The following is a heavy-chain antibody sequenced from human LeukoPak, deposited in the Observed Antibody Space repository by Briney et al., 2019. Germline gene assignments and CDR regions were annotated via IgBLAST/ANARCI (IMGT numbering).Heavy chain of an antibody. Sequence: PSETLSLTCAVYGGSFSGYYWSWIRQPPGKGLEWIGEINHSGSTNYNPSLKSRVTISVDTSKNQFSLKLSSVTAADTAVYYCARDPSRGYANNWFDPWGQGTLVTVSS. V-gene: IGHV4-34*01. CDR1: GGSFSGYY. CDR2: INHSGST. CDR3: ARDPSRGYANNWFDP. J-gene: IGHJ5*02. D-gene: IGHD5-12*01.